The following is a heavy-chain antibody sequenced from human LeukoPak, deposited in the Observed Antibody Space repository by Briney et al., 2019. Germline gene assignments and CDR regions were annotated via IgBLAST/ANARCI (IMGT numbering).Heavy chain of an antibody. J-gene: IGHJ6*03. CDR2: IKQDGGEK. CDR1: GFTFSSYW. Sequence: PGGSLRLSCAASGFTFSSYWMSWVRQAPGKGLEWVANIKQDGGEKYYVDSVKGRFTISRDNAKNSLYLQMNSLRAEDTAVYYCARGPRYSSSSPYYYYYMDVWGKGTTVTVSS. D-gene: IGHD6-6*01. V-gene: IGHV3-7*01. CDR3: ARGPRYSSSSPYYYYYMDV.